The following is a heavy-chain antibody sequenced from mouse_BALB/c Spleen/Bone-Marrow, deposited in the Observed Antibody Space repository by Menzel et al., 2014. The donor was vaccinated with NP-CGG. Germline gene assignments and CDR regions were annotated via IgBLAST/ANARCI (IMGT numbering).Heavy chain of an antibody. CDR3: ARFPVYYGNYGAMDY. J-gene: IGHJ4*01. CDR2: IAPGSGST. V-gene: IGHV1S41*01. Sequence: DLVKPGASVKLSCKASGYTFTSYWINWIKQRPGQGLEWVGRIAPGSGSTYYNEMFKGKATLTADTSSSTAYIQVNSLPSEQSSVYFGARFPVYYGNYGAMDYWGQGTSVTVSS. CDR1: GYTFTSYW. D-gene: IGHD2-1*01.